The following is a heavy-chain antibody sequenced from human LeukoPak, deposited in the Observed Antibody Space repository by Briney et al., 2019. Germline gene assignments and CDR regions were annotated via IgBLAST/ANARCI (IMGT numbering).Heavy chain of an antibody. J-gene: IGHJ4*02. V-gene: IGHV3-33*01. CDR1: VFTFSSYI. D-gene: IGHD3-10*01. Sequence: GGSLRLSCAASVFTFSSYIIHCVPQAPHRGLEWVVVIWYDGSNKYYADSVKGPFTISRDNSKNTLYLQMNSLRAEDTAVYHCARQGSGSYYLDYWGQGTLVTVSS. CDR2: IWYDGSNK. CDR3: ARQGSGSYYLDY.